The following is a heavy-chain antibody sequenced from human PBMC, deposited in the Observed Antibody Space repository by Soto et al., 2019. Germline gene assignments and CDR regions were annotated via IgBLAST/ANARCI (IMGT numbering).Heavy chain of an antibody. J-gene: IGHJ4*02. D-gene: IGHD3-3*01. V-gene: IGHV1-18*01. CDR3: ARGDDFWSGYSDFKFDY. CDR2: IIPNNGIA. CDR1: GGTFSSYT. Sequence: ASVKVSCKASGGTFSSYTISWVRQAPGQGLEWMGWIIPNNGIANYAQKLQGRVTMTTDTSTSTAYMELRSLRSDDTAVYYCARGDDFWSGYSDFKFDYWGQGTLVTVSS.